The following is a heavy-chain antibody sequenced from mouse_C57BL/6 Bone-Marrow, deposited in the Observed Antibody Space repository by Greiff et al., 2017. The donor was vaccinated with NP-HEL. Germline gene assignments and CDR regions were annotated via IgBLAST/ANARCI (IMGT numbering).Heavy chain of an antibody. CDR2: IWRGGST. D-gene: IGHD2-3*01. J-gene: IGHJ1*03. CDR3: AKERGWLLQRYFDV. V-gene: IGHV2-5*01. Sequence: VQLKESGPGLVQPSQSLSITCTVSGFSLTSYGVHWVRQSPGKGLEWLGVIWRGGSTDYNAAFMSRLSITKDNSKSQVFFKMNSLQADDTAIYYCAKERGWLLQRYFDVWGTGTTVTVSS. CDR1: GFSLTSYG.